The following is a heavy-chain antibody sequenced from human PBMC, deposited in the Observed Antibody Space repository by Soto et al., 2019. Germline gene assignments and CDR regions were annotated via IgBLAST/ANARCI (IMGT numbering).Heavy chain of an antibody. CDR3: AKDLLHNTVTTCGS. CDR1: GFTFSDYG. V-gene: IGHV3-30*18. Sequence: QVQLVESGGGVVQPGRSLRLSCAASGFTFSDYGMHWVRQAPGKGLEWVAVISYDGNNKYYADSVKGRFTISRNNFKSTLVLQMGRLRADDPAVYFCAKDLLHNTVTTCGSWGQGTLVTVSS. J-gene: IGHJ5*02. CDR2: ISYDGNNK. D-gene: IGHD4-17*01.